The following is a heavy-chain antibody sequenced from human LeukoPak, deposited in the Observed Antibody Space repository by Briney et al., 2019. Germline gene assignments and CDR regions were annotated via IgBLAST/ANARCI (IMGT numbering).Heavy chain of an antibody. CDR1: GGSISSGGYS. V-gene: IGHV4-30-2*01. Sequence: SETLSLTCAVSGGSISSGGYSWSWIRQPPGKGLEWIGYTYHSGSTYYNPSLKSRVTISVDRSKNQFSLKLSSVTAADTAVYYCARFGYYYDSSGYYYEFDYWGQGTLVTVSS. J-gene: IGHJ4*02. CDR2: TYHSGST. CDR3: ARFGYYYDSSGYYYEFDY. D-gene: IGHD3-22*01.